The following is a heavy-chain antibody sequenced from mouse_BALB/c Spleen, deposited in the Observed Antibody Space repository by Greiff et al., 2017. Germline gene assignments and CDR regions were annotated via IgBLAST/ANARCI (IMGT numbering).Heavy chain of an antibody. Sequence: EVKLMESGGGLVQPGGSLRLSCATSGFTFTDYYMSWVRQPPGKALEWLGFIRNKANGYTTEYSASVKGRFTISRDNSQSILYLQMNTLRAEDSATYYCARDKSTMITRERVSYWYFDVWGAGTTVTVSS. CDR2: IRNKANGYTT. CDR1: GFTFTDYY. CDR3: ARDKSTMITRERVSYWYFDV. V-gene: IGHV7-3*02. J-gene: IGHJ1*01. D-gene: IGHD2-4*01.